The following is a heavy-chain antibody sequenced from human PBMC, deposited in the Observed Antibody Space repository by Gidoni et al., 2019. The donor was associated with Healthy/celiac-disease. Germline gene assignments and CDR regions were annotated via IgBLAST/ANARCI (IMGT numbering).Heavy chain of an antibody. J-gene: IGHJ4*02. CDR2: IYPGDSYT. Sequence: EVQLVQSGAEVKKPGESLKISCKGSGYSFTSYLIGWVRQMPGKGLEWMGIIYPGDSYTIYSPSFQGQVTISADKSISTAYLQWSSLKASDSAMYYCASSEGGYSYGYGSTDYWGQGTLVTVSS. CDR3: ASSEGGYSYGYGSTDY. D-gene: IGHD5-18*01. V-gene: IGHV5-51*01. CDR1: GYSFTSYL.